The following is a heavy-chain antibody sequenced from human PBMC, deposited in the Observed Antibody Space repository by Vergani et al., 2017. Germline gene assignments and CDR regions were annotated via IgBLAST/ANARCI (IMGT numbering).Heavy chain of an antibody. D-gene: IGHD3-16*01. CDR3: AKLFRGWGIDY. J-gene: IGHJ4*02. CDR2: IQFDGSNQ. V-gene: IGHV3-30*02. Sequence: QVQLVESGGGVVQRGGSLRLSCATSGFTLSNYYMQWIRQGPGKGLEFVAFIQFDGSNQYYADSVKGRFTLSRDFSKNTLYLQMNSLRTDDTATYYCAKLFRGWGIDYWGQGTQVIVSS. CDR1: GFTLSNYY.